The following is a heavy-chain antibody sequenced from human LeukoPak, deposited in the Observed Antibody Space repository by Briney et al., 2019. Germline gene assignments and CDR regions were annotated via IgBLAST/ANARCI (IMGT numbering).Heavy chain of an antibody. J-gene: IGHJ5*02. Sequence: SETLSLTCVFYGESFSGFYFSWVRQPPGKGLEWIGEISTYRRTTYSPSLKSRLSISVDAVDASKMQFSLKLQSVTAADTAVYYCARNYHGGLDPWGQGTLVTVSS. D-gene: IGHD1-7*01. CDR2: ISTYRRT. CDR1: GESFSGFY. V-gene: IGHV4-34*01. CDR3: ARNYHGGLDP.